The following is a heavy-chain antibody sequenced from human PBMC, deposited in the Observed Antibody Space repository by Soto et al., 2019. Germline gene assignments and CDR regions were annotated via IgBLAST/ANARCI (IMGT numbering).Heavy chain of an antibody. D-gene: IGHD2-15*01. Sequence: GGSLRLSCAASGFTFSSYGMHWVRQAPGKGLEWVAVIWYDGSNKYYADSVKGRFTISRDNSKNTLYLQMNSLRAEDTAVYYCARLDCSGGSCYQFNYYGMDVWGQGTTVTVSS. V-gene: IGHV3-33*01. CDR1: GFTFSSYG. J-gene: IGHJ6*02. CDR2: IWYDGSNK. CDR3: ARLDCSGGSCYQFNYYGMDV.